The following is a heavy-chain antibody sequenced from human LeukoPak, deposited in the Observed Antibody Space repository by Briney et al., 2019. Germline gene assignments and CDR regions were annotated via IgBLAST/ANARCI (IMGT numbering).Heavy chain of an antibody. CDR2: VSAYNGNT. Sequence: ASVKVSCKASGYTFTSYGFSWVRQAPGQGLEWMGWVSAYNGNTNYAQKLQGRVTLTTNTSTSTAYMELRSLRSDDTAVYYCAREHRITAAGFYGVDVWGQGTTVTVSS. J-gene: IGHJ6*02. CDR1: GYTFTSYG. CDR3: AREHRITAAGFYGVDV. D-gene: IGHD6-13*01. V-gene: IGHV1-18*01.